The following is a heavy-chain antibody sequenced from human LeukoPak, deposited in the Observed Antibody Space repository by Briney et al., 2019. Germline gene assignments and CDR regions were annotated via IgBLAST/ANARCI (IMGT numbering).Heavy chain of an antibody. CDR3: ARSIAVAGIGCFDI. J-gene: IGHJ3*02. CDR1: GFTVSSNH. V-gene: IGHV3-53*01. D-gene: IGHD6-19*01. Sequence: GGSLRLSCAASGFTVSSNHMSWVRQAPGKGLEWVSVIFSSGNTNYADSVKGRFTISRDDSKNTLFLQMNSLRAEDTAVYYCARSIAVAGIGCFDIWGQGTTVTVSS. CDR2: IFSSGNT.